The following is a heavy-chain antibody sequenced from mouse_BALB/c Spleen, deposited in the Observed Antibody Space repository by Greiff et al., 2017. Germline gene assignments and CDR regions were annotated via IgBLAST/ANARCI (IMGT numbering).Heavy chain of an antibody. CDR2: ISYSGST. V-gene: IGHV3-2*02. D-gene: IGHD4-1*01. CDR1: GYSITSDYA. Sequence: VQLQQSGPGLVKPSQSLSLTCTVTGYSITSDYAWNWIRQFPGNKLEWMGYISYSGSTSYNPSLKSRISITRDTSKNQFFLQLNSVTTEDTATYYCARKGLTGTFAYWGQGTLVTVSA. J-gene: IGHJ3*01. CDR3: ARKGLTGTFAY.